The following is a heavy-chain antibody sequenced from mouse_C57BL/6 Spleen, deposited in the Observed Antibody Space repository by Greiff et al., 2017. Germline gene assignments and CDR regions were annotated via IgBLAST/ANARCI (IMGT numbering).Heavy chain of an antibody. Sequence: ESGPGLVKPSQSLSLTCSVTGYSITSGYYWNWIRQFPGNKLEWMGYISYDGSNNYNPSLKNRISITRDTSKNQFFLKLNSVTTEDTATYYCARMDGYDGYLFDYWGQGTTLTVSS. CDR2: ISYDGSN. D-gene: IGHD2-3*01. CDR1: GYSITSGYY. V-gene: IGHV3-6*01. CDR3: ARMDGYDGYLFDY. J-gene: IGHJ2*01.